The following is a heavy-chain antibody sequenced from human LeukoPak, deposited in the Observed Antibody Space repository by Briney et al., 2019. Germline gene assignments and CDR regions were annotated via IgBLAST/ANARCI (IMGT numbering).Heavy chain of an antibody. CDR2: IIPLFGPA. V-gene: IGHV1-69*13. J-gene: IGHJ4*02. CDR1: GGTFSTLN. D-gene: IGHD5-12*01. CDR3: ARLGSGYDPGDF. Sequence: ASVKVSCKASGGTFSTLNISWVRQAPGHGLEWMGGIIPLFGPANYAQKFQDRVTIIADESTTTAYMELSSLRSEDTAVYYCARLGSGYDPGDFWGQGTLVTVST.